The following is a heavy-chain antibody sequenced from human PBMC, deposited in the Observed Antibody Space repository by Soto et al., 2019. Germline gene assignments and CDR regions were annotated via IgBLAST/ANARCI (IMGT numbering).Heavy chain of an antibody. V-gene: IGHV1-69*13. CDR1: GGTFSGHA. D-gene: IGHD3-3*01. CDR2: IIPIFGTA. CDR3: ARYDFWSGNGPYYFDY. J-gene: IGHJ4*02. Sequence: SVKVSCKASGGTFSGHAISWVRQAPGQGLEWMGGIIPIFGTANYAQKFQGRVTITADESTSTAYMELSSLRSEDTAVYYCARYDFWSGNGPYYFDYWGQGTLVTVSS.